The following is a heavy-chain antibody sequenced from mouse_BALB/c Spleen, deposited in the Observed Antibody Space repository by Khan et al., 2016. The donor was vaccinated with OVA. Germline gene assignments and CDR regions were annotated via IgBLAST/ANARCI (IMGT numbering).Heavy chain of an antibody. CDR3: ARVNYGSRDYFDY. V-gene: IGHV1-9*01. J-gene: IGHJ2*01. Sequence: QVQLKQSGAELMKPGASVKISCKATGYTFSSYWLEWVKQRPGYGLEWIGEILPGSGSRNYNEKFKGKATFTADISSKTTYMQLSSLTSEDSAVYYCARVNYGSRDYFDYWGQGTTLTVSS. CDR1: GYTFSSYW. CDR2: ILPGSGSR. D-gene: IGHD1-1*01.